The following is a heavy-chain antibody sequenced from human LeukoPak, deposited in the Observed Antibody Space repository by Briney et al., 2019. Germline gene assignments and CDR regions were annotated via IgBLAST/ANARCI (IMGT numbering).Heavy chain of an antibody. V-gene: IGHV4-38-2*02. CDR3: ARAEVTTPPHDAFDI. Sequence: SETLSLTCTVSGYSISGGYYWGWIRQPPGKGLEWIGSIYHSGSTYYNPSLKSRVTISVDTSKNQFSLKLSSVTAADTAVYYCARAEVTTPPHDAFDIWGQGTMVTVSS. CDR1: GYSISGGYY. J-gene: IGHJ3*02. CDR2: IYHSGST. D-gene: IGHD4-17*01.